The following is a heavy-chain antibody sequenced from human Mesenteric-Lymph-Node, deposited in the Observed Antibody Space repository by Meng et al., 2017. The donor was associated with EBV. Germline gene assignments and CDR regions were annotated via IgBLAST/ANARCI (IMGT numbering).Heavy chain of an antibody. CDR3: ARRPWSLYYYFDY. CDR1: GGSISSSSYY. J-gene: IGHJ4*02. CDR2: FYYSENT. Sequence: RRRLRGSGPGLGKPSGTRPLTCTVSGGSISSSSYYWGWIRQPPGKGLEWIGDFYYSENTYYNPSLKSRVTISVDTSKNQFSLKLSSVTAADTAVYYCARRPWSLYYYFDYWGPGTLVTVSS. D-gene: IGHD1-26*01. V-gene: IGHV4-39*06.